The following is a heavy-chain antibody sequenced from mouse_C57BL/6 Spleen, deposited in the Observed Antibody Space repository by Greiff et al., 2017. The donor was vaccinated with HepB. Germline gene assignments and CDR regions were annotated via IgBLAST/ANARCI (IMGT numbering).Heavy chain of an antibody. CDR2: IRSKSNNYAT. Sequence: EVQRVESGGGLVQPKGSLKLSCAASGFSFNTYAMNWVRQAPGKGLEWVARIRSKSNNYATYYADSVKDRFTISRDDSESMLYLQMNNLKTEDTAMYYCVSPYYDGSSYVWVAYWGQGTLGNVDA. V-gene: IGHV10-1*01. CDR3: VSPYYDGSSYVWVAY. D-gene: IGHD1-1*01. CDR1: GFSFNTYA. J-gene: IGHJ3*01.